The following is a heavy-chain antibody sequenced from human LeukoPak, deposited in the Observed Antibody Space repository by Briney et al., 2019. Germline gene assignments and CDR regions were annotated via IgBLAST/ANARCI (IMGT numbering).Heavy chain of an antibody. D-gene: IGHD5-18*01. V-gene: IGHV3-48*04. CDR2: ISSTSTAI. CDR1: GFKFGGFS. J-gene: IGHJ4*02. CDR3: ARAIASYGDSAY. Sequence: PGGSLRLSCAASGFKFGGFSMGWVRQAPGKGLEWLSYISSTSTAIYYADSLKGRFTISRDNAKNSLYLQMNSLRAEDTAVYYCARAIASYGDSAYWGQGTLVTVSS.